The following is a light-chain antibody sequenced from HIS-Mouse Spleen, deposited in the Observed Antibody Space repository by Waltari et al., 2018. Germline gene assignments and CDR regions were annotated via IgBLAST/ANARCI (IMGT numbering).Light chain of an antibody. V-gene: IGKV1-8*01. J-gene: IGKJ2*02. CDR2: AAS. CDR1: QGISSY. CDR3: QQSYSTPST. Sequence: AIRMTQSPSSFSASTGDRVTITCRASQGISSYLAWYQQKPGKAPKLLIYAASTLQSGVPSRFSGSGSGTDFTLTISCLQSEDFATYYCQQSYSTPSTFGQGTKLEIK.